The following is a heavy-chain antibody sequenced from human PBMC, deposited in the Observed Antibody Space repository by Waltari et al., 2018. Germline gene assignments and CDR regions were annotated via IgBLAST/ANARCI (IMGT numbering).Heavy chain of an antibody. D-gene: IGHD3-16*02. CDR2: IIPIFGTA. CDR1: GGTFSSYA. J-gene: IGHJ1*01. V-gene: IGHV1-69*08. Sequence: QVQLVQSGAEVKKPGSSVKVSCKASGGTFSSYAISWVRQAPGQGLEWMGRIIPIFGTANYAQKFQGRVTIIADKSTSTAYMELSSLRSEDTAVYYCARDGDYDYIWGSYPRAEYFQHWGQGTLVTVSS. CDR3: ARDGDYDYIWGSYPRAEYFQH.